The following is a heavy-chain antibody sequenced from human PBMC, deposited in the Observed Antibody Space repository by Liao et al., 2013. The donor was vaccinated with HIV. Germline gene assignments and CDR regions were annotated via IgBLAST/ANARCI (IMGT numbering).Heavy chain of an antibody. V-gene: IGHV4-39*07. J-gene: IGHJ4*02. CDR3: ARARGLRLLLDY. Sequence: QLQLQESGPGLVKPSETLSLTCTVSGGSISSSSYYWGWIRQPPGKGLEWIGSIYYSGSTYYNPSLKSRVTISVDTSKNQFSLKLSSVTAADTAVYYCARARGLRLLLDYWGQGTLVTVSS. CDR2: IYYSGST. D-gene: IGHD2/OR15-2a*01. CDR1: GGSISSSSYY.